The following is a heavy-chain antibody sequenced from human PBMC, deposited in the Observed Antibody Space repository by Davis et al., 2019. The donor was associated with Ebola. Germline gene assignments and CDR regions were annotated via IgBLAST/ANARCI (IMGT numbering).Heavy chain of an antibody. CDR1: GFTFSSYW. Sequence: PGGSLRLSCAASGFTFSSYWMGWVRQAPGKGLEWVANIKQDGSEKYYVDSVKGRFTISRDNAKNSLYLQMNSLRAEDTAVYYCARETGYCSSTSCYHYGMDAWGQGTTVIVSS. J-gene: IGHJ6*02. CDR2: IKQDGSEK. D-gene: IGHD2-2*03. CDR3: ARETGYCSSTSCYHYGMDA. V-gene: IGHV3-7*01.